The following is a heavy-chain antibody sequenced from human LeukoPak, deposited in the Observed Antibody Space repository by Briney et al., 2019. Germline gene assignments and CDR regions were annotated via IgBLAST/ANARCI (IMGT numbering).Heavy chain of an antibody. V-gene: IGHV1-69*05. CDR1: GGTFYNSA. J-gene: IGHJ5*02. CDR2: TIPMFGSA. Sequence: SVKVSCKASGGTFYNSAISWVRQAPGQGFEWLGGTIPMFGSAKYAQKFQGRVTITTDESTSTAYMDLISLISEDTAVYYCVRRQALRGRHRAFDPWGQGILVTVSS. CDR3: VRRQALRGRHRAFDP. D-gene: IGHD6-25*01.